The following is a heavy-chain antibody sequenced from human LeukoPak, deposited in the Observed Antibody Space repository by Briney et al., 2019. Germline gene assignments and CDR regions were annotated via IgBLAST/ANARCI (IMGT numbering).Heavy chain of an antibody. CDR2: IYYSGST. V-gene: IGHV4-39*01. Sequence: SETLSLTCTVSGGSISSSSYYWGWIRQPPGKGLEWIGNIYYSGSTYYNPSLKSRVTISVDTSKNQFSLKLISVTAADTAVYYCARHDGYSHGVGYWGQGTLVTVSS. J-gene: IGHJ4*02. CDR3: ARHDGYSHGVGY. D-gene: IGHD5-24*01. CDR1: GGSISSSSYY.